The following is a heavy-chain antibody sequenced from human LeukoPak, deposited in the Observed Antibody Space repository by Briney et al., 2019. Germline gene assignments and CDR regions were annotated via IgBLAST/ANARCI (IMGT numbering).Heavy chain of an antibody. J-gene: IGHJ5*01. CDR1: GFAFSVHA. Sequence: GGSLRLSCTASGFAFSVHAMSWLRQPPGKGLEWVSTINANSGTTSYAASVRGRFTTSRDNSKNTLYLQLNTLRADDTATYYCAKPISGGLAVTADWFHTWGQGTLVVVSS. D-gene: IGHD6-19*01. CDR3: AKPISGGLAVTADWFHT. CDR2: INANSGTT. V-gene: IGHV3-23*01.